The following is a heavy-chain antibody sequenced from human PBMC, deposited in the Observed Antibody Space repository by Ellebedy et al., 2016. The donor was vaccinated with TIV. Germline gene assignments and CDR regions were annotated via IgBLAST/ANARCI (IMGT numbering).Heavy chain of an antibody. J-gene: IGHJ5*02. Sequence: PGGSLRLSCADSGFSFSIYSMNWVRQAPGKGLEWVGRIKSDSDGGTTNYAAPVQGRFTISRDDSENTVYLQMNSLKTEDTAVYFCATLPDPWGQGTMVTVSS. CDR3: ATLPDP. V-gene: IGHV3-15*01. CDR1: GFSFSIYS. CDR2: IKSDSDGGTT.